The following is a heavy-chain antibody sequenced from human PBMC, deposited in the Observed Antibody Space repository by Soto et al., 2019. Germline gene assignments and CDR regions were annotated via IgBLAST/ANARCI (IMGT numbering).Heavy chain of an antibody. CDR2: ISYDGSHK. J-gene: IGHJ4*02. CDR3: ARSNSRAGWGRMEY. CDR1: GFTFTDYA. Sequence: QVQLVGSGGGVVQPGRSLRLSCAASGFTFTDYAMHWVRQAPDRGLEWVAVISYDGSHKNHADSVKGRFTISRDNSNNTLHMQMNSMRVEDTGVYYCARSNSRAGWGRMEYWGQGTLVTVSS. D-gene: IGHD4-4*01. V-gene: IGHV3-30-3*01.